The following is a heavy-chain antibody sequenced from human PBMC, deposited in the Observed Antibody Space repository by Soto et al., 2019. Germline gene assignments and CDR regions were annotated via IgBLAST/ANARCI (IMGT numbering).Heavy chain of an antibody. V-gene: IGHV3-30*04. Sequence: QLQLVESGGGVVQPGRSLRLSCAASGFTFSSSAMHWVRQAPGKGLEWVAVIAYDGRNKYYADSVKGRFTISRDNSKNTLYLQMNSLRIEDTAVYYCTRELDRVIDYWVQGTLVTNSS. CDR3: TRELDRVIDY. D-gene: IGHD1-1*01. CDR2: IAYDGRNK. CDR1: GFTFSSSA. J-gene: IGHJ4*02.